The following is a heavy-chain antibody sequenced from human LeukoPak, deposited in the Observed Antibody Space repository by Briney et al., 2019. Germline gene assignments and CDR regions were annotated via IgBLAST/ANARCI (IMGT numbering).Heavy chain of an antibody. CDR3: ARQNEGDFWSGYYGMDV. J-gene: IGHJ6*02. CDR2: IYYSGNT. CDR1: GGSISSYY. Sequence: SETLSLTCTVSGGSISSYYWSWIRQPPGKGLEWIGYIYYSGNTNYNPSLKSRVTISVDTSKNQFSLKLSSVTAADTAVYYCARQNEGDFWSGYYGMDVWGQGTTVTVSS. D-gene: IGHD3-3*01. V-gene: IGHV4-59*08.